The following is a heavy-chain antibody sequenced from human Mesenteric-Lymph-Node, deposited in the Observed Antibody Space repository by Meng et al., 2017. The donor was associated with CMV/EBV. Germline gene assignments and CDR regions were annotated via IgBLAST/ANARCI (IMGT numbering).Heavy chain of an antibody. CDR2: IKQDGSEK. D-gene: IGHD7-27*01. J-gene: IGHJ3*02. V-gene: IGHV3-7*01. CDR1: GFTFSGSI. CDR3: ARDWDLGAFNI. Sequence: GGSLRLSCAASGFTFSGSIMYWVRQASGKGLEWVANIKQDGSEKYYVDSVKGRFTISRDNAKNSLYLQMNGLRAEDTAVYYCARDWDLGAFNIWGQGTMVTVSS.